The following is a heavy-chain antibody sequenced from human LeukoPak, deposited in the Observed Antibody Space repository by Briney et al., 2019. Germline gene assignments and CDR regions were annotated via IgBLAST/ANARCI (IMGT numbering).Heavy chain of an antibody. V-gene: IGHV3-7*01. CDR1: GFTFSNYW. D-gene: IGHD3-22*01. J-gene: IGHJ1*01. CDR2: IKQDGSEK. Sequence: GGSLRLSCAASGFTFSNYWMSWVRQAPGKGLEWVANIKQDGSEKYYVDSVKGRFTISRDNAKNSLYLQMNSLRDEDTAVYYCAKDSDYYHSSGYYYAYFQHWGQGTLVTVSS. CDR3: AKDSDYYHSSGYYYAYFQH.